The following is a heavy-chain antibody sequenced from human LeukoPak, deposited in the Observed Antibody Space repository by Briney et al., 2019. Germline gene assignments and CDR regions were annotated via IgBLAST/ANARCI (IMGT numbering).Heavy chain of an antibody. CDR3: ARVGSGSPIFDY. CDR2: ISAYNGNT. Sequence: ASVKVSCTASGYTFTSYGTSWVRQAPGQGLEWMGWISAYNGNTNYTQKLQGRVTMTTDTSTSTAYMELRSLRSDDTAVYYCARVGSGSPIFDYWGQGTLVTVSS. J-gene: IGHJ4*02. D-gene: IGHD1-26*01. CDR1: GYTFTSYG. V-gene: IGHV1-18*01.